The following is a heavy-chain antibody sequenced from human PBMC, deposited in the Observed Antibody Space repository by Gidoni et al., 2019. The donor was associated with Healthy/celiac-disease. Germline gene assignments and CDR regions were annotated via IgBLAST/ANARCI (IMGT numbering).Heavy chain of an antibody. CDR2: IYYSGRT. J-gene: IGHJ6*02. D-gene: IGHD2-8*01. Sequence: QVQLQESGPGLVKPSETLSLTCTVSGGSIGSYYWSWIRQPPGKGLEWIGYIYYSGRTNYNPSLKSRVVISVDTSKNQFSLKLRSVTAADTAVFYCARGMLDYYFYGMDVWGQGTTVTVSS. CDR3: ARGMLDYYFYGMDV. V-gene: IGHV4-59*01. CDR1: GGSIGSYY.